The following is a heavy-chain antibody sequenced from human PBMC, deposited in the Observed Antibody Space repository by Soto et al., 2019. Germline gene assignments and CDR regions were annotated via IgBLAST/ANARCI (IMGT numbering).Heavy chain of an antibody. J-gene: IGHJ6*02. CDR2: MYHSGIT. Sequence: SETLSLTCAVSGYSIRSGYFWGWIRQPPGKGLEWIGSMYHSGITYYNLSLKSRVTKSVDTSKNQLSLKLSSATAADTAVYYCARSMYSTSAQLYYGMDVWGQGTTGTVSS. CDR1: GYSIRSGYF. D-gene: IGHD6-6*01. V-gene: IGHV4-38-2*01. CDR3: ARSMYSTSAQLYYGMDV.